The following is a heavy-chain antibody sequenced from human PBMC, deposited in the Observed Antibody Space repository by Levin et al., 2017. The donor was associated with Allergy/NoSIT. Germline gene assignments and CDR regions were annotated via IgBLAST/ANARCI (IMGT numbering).Heavy chain of an antibody. CDR3: ARDWGEGYSGTYAPDGFHI. V-gene: IGHV3-21*01. Sequence: GGSLRLSCAASGFTFRSYGMSWVRQAPGKGLEWVSSISSSSSYIYYADSVEGRFTISRDNAKKSLYLQMDSLRAEDTAVYYCARDWGEGYSGTYAPDGFHIWGQGTMVTVSS. CDR1: GFTFRSYG. CDR2: ISSSSSYI. D-gene: IGHD1-26*01. J-gene: IGHJ3*02.